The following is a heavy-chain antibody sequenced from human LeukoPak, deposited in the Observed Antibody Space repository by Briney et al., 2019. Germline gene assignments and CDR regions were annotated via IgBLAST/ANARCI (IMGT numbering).Heavy chain of an antibody. CDR2: IKQDGSEK. V-gene: IGHV3-7*01. D-gene: IGHD3-22*01. J-gene: IGHJ6*03. CDR1: GFTFSSYW. Sequence: GGSLRLSCAASGFTFSSYWMSWVRQAPGKGLEWVANIKQDGSEKYYVDSVKGRFTVSRDNAKNSLYLQMNSLRAEDTAVYYCARDYYDSSGYYPYYYYYYMDVWGKGTTVTVSS. CDR3: ARDYYDSSGYYPYYYYYYMDV.